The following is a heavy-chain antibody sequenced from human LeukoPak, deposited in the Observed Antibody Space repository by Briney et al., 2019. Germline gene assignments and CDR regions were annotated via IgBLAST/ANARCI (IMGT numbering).Heavy chain of an antibody. V-gene: IGHV2-70*01. Sequence: RGWGPSLVNPPQTLTLTCTFSGYARGTRGRWGSWIRQPPGKALEWLTLIDWDEDKYYSTSLKTRHTISKDTSKNQVVLTMTNMDPVDTATYYCARSITMVRGVSNWFDHWGQGTLVTVSS. D-gene: IGHD3-10*01. CDR2: IDWDEDK. J-gene: IGHJ5*02. CDR1: GYARGTRGRW. CDR3: ARSITMVRGVSNWFDH.